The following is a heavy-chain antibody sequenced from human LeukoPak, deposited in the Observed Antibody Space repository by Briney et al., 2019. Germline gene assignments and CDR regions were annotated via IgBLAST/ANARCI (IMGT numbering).Heavy chain of an antibody. V-gene: IGHV1-46*01. D-gene: IGHD3-22*01. CDR1: GYTFTSYY. CDR2: INPSGGST. J-gene: IGHJ4*02. Sequence: GSSVKVSCKASGYTFTSYYMHWVRQAPGQGLEWMGIINPSGGSTSYAQKFQGRVTMTRDTSTSTVYMELSSLRSEDTAVYYCARAVYDSSGYYYVWPGFDYWGQGTLVTVSS. CDR3: ARAVYDSSGYYYVWPGFDY.